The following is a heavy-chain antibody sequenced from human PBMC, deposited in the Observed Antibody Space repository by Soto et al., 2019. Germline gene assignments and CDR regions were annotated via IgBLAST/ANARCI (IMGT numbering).Heavy chain of an antibody. V-gene: IGHV3-33*01. D-gene: IGHD4-17*01. Sequence: QVQLVESGGGVVQPGRSLTLSCAASGFTFSNYGMHWVRQAPGKGLEWVAVIWYDGRNKYYEDSVKGRFTISRDNSKNQMYLQMRSLRAEDTGVYRCVRSRDAYGDRRMLGCWGQGTLVTVSS. CDR2: IWYDGRNK. J-gene: IGHJ4*02. CDR1: GFTFSNYG. CDR3: VRSRDAYGDRRMLGC.